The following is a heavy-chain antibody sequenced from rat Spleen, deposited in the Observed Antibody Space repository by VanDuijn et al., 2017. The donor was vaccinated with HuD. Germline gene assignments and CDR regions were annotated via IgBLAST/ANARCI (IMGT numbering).Heavy chain of an antibody. CDR1: GFSLTDYS. Sequence: VQLEESGPGLVQPSQTLSLTCTVSGFSLTDYSVHWVRQPPGKGLEWMGVIWNTGGTRYNSALKSRLSISKDTSKSQVFLKMNSLQTEDTATYYCARGDSYSGDGPRWGQGVMVTVSS. J-gene: IGHJ2*01. CDR3: ARGDSYSGDGPR. V-gene: IGHV2-41*01. D-gene: IGHD1-1*01. CDR2: IWNTGGT.